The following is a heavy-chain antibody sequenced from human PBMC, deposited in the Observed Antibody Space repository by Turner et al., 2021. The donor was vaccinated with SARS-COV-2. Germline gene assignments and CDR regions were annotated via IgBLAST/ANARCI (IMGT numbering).Heavy chain of an antibody. V-gene: IGHV3-48*03. CDR3: ARDQYYDSRGYYFFRASYFDL. D-gene: IGHD3-22*01. CDR2: ISSSGSTI. CDR1: GFTFSSYE. J-gene: IGHJ2*01. Sequence: EVQLVESGGALVQPGGSLRLSCAASGFTFSSYEMNWVRQAPGKGLEWVSYISSSGSTIYYADSVKGRFTISRDNAKNSLYLQMNSLRAEDTAVYYCARDQYYDSRGYYFFRASYFDLWGRGTLVTVSS.